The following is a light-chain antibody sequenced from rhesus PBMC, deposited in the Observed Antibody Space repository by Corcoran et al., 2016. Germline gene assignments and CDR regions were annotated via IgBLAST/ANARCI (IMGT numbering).Light chain of an antibody. V-gene: IGKV1-25*01. J-gene: IGKJ4*01. CDR3: QQYNSYPRT. Sequence: DIQMTQSPSSLSASVGDTVTITCQASQGIKKYLAWNQQKPGKAPKLLISDESTLHSGVPSRFSGSGSGTAFTHTISSLQPEEFATYYCQQYNSYPRTFGGGTKGELK. CDR1: QGIKKY. CDR2: DES.